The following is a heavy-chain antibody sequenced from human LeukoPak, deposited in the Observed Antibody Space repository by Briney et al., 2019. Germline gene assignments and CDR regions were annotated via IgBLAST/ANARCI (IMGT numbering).Heavy chain of an antibody. CDR2: INHSGST. CDR1: GGSFSGYY. V-gene: IGHV4-34*01. J-gene: IGHJ4*02. D-gene: IGHD6-13*01. Sequence: SETLSLTCAVYGGSFSGYYWSWIRQPPGKGLEWIGEINHSGSTNYNPSPKSRVTISVDTSKNQFSLKLSSVTAADTAVYYCASSAAEYLYYFDYWGQGTLVTVSS. CDR3: ASSAAEYLYYFDY.